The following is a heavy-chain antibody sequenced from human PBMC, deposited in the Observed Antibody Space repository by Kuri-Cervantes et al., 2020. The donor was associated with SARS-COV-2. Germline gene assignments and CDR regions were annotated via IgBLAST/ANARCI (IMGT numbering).Heavy chain of an antibody. CDR2: ISYDGSNK. D-gene: IGHD3-3*01. CDR3: AREKDFWSGYYFDY. V-gene: IGHV3-30-3*01. Sequence: GESLKISCAASGFTFSSYAMHWVRQAPGKGLEWVAVISYDGSNKYYADSVKGRFTTSRDNSKNTLYLQMNSLRAEDTAVYYCAREKDFWSGYYFDYWGQGTLVTVSS. J-gene: IGHJ4*02. CDR1: GFTFSSYA.